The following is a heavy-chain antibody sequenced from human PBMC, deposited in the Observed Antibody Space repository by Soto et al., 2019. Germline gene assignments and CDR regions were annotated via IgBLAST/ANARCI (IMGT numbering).Heavy chain of an antibody. CDR2: VYYRGNA. J-gene: IGHJ4*02. CDR1: DDSINSDKYY. D-gene: IGHD3-9*01. CDR3: PRMEGLATISYYFDF. V-gene: IGHV4-39*01. Sequence: QLQLQESGPGLVKPSETLSLTCSVSDDSINSDKYYWGWIRQPPGKGLEWIGSVYYRGNAYYNPSLQTRVTLSLDKARSQFSLKPNSVTAADSAVYFCPRMEGLATISYYFDFWGPGALVTVSS.